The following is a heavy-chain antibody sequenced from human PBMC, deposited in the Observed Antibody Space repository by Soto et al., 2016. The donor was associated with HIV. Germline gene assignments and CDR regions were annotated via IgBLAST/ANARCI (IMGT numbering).Heavy chain of an antibody. Sequence: EVQLLESGGGLVQSGGSLRLSCAASGFTFSNCAMNWVHQVPGKGLEWVSAISGSGDITYYTDSVKGRFTISRDNSRDTLYLQMNSLRAEDAALYYCAKDLALYGSGSPYGMDVWGQGTTVTVSS. CDR2: ISGSGDIT. V-gene: IGHV3-23*01. CDR1: GFTFSNCA. J-gene: IGHJ6*02. D-gene: IGHD3-10*01. CDR3: AKDLALYGSGSPYGMDV.